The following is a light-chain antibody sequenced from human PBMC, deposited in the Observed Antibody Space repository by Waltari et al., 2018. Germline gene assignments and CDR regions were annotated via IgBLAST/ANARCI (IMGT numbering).Light chain of an antibody. V-gene: IGKV3-20*01. CDR1: QSVSSNY. CDR3: QQFGRSPLT. J-gene: IGKJ4*01. Sequence: IVLTQSPATLSASPGERATLSCRASQSVSSNYLAWYQQRPDQAPRLLIYGGSSRATGIPDRFSGSGSGTDFTLTISRLEPEDFVVYYCQQFGRSPLTFGGGTKVDIK. CDR2: GGS.